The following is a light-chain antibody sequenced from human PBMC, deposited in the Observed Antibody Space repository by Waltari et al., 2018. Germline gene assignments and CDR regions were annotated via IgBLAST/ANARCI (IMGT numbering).Light chain of an antibody. CDR1: QTVRYNY. J-gene: IGKJ3*01. CDR2: GAS. V-gene: IGKV3-20*01. CDR3: QQYGTSPLT. Sequence: ECVLTQSPGTLSLSPGERATLPCRASQTVRYNYLAWYQQKPGQAPRLLMYGASSRATGVPDRFSGSGSGTDFTLTISRLEPEDFAVYYCQQYGTSPLTFGPGTKVVIK.